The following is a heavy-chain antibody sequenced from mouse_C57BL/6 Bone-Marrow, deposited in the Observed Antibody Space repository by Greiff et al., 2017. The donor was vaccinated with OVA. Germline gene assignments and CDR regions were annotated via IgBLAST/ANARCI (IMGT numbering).Heavy chain of an antibody. D-gene: IGHD1-1*02. CDR1: GFSFNTYA. CDR3: VRHLGWYAMDY. CDR2: IRSKSNNYAT. V-gene: IGHV10-1*01. Sequence: EVKLVESGGGLVQPKGSLKLSCAASGFSFNTYAMNWVRQAPGKGLEWVARIRSKSNNYATYYADSVKDRFTISRDDSESMLYLQMNNLKTEDTAMYYCVRHLGWYAMDYWGQGTSVTVSS. J-gene: IGHJ4*01.